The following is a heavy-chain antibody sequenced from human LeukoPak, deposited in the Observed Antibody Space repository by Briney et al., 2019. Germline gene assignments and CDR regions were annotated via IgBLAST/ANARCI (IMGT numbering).Heavy chain of an antibody. V-gene: IGHV3-23*01. D-gene: IGHD3-22*01. Sequence: GGSLRLSCAASGFAFSNYAMSWVRQAPGKGLEWVSAISANGGGTYYADSVKGRFTISRDNSKNTLYLQMNSLRAEHTAVYYCAMNTYYPSYYFDYWGQGTLVTVSS. CDR3: AMNTYYPSYYFDY. CDR1: GFAFSNYA. CDR2: ISANGGGT. J-gene: IGHJ4*02.